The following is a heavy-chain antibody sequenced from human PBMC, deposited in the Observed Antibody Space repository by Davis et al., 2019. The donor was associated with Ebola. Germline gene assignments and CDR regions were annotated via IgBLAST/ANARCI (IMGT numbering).Heavy chain of an antibody. J-gene: IGHJ5*02. V-gene: IGHV3-20*04. CDR1: GFTFDDYG. CDR3: ARAVAGTHGWFDP. Sequence: GESLKISCAASGFTFDDYGMSWVRQAPGKGLEWVSGINWNGGSTGYADSVKGRFTISRDNAKNSLYLQMNSLRDEDTAVYYCARAVAGTHGWFDPWGQGTLVTVSS. D-gene: IGHD6-19*01. CDR2: INWNGGST.